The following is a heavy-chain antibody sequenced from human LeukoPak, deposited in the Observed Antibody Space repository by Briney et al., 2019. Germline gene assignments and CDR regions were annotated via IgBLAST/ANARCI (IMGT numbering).Heavy chain of an antibody. J-gene: IGHJ4*02. CDR2: IIPILDIT. CDR3: ATAYDSSAYYYLGVD. D-gene: IGHD3-22*01. V-gene: IGHV1-69*04. CDR1: GGTFSSYA. Sequence: ASVKVSCKASGGTFSSYAINWVPQAPGEGLEWMGRIIPILDITSYAQKFHDRLTITADRSTSTAYMELSRLRRDDTAVYYCATAYDSSAYYYLGVDWGQGTLLTVSS.